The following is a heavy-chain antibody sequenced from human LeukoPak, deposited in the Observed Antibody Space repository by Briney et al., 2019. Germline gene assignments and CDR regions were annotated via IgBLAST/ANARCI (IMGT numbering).Heavy chain of an antibody. J-gene: IGHJ4*02. Sequence: GGSLRLSCAASGFNFSNYAMSWVRQAPGKGLEWVSGISGSGDGTYYGDSVKGRFTIPRDNSKNTLYLQMNSLRAEDTAVYYCAKEKQRNFDYWGQGTLVTVSS. CDR2: ISGSGDGT. CDR3: AKEKQRNFDY. CDR1: GFNFSNYA. V-gene: IGHV3-23*01.